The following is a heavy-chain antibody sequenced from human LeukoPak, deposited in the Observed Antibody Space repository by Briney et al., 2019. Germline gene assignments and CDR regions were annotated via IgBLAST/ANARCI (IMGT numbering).Heavy chain of an antibody. CDR2: IYYSGSI. Sequence: SETLSLTCTVSGGSISSYYWSWIRQPPGKGLEWIGYIYYSGSINYNPSLKSRVTISVDTSKNQFSLKLSSVTAADTAVYYCARDGVLLWFGESIWGMDVWGQGTTVTVSS. V-gene: IGHV4-59*01. D-gene: IGHD3-10*01. CDR3: ARDGVLLWFGESIWGMDV. CDR1: GGSISSYY. J-gene: IGHJ6*02.